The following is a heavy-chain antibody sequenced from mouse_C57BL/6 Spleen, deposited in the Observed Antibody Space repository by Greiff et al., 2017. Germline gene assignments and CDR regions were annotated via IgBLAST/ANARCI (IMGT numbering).Heavy chain of an antibody. J-gene: IGHJ3*01. CDR2: INPYNGGT. Sequence: VQLQQSGPVLVKPGASVKMSCKASGYTFTEYYMNWVKQSHGKSLEWIGVINPYNGGTSYNQKFKGKATLTVDKSSSTAYMELNSLTSEDSAVYYCARGYDGAWFAYWGQGTLVTVSA. V-gene: IGHV1-19*01. D-gene: IGHD2-2*01. CDR1: GYTFTEYY. CDR3: ARGYDGAWFAY.